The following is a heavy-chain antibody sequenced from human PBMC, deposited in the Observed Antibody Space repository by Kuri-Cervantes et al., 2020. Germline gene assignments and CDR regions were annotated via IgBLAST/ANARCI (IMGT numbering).Heavy chain of an antibody. CDR2: IGTAGDT. D-gene: IGHD6-6*01. CDR3: ARGGDYSSSHDAFDI. Sequence: GESLKISCAASGFTFSSYDFHWVRQPTGKGLEWVSLIGTAGDTYYPDSVKGRFTISRENGKNSLYLQMNSLRAGDTAVYYCARGGDYSSSHDAFDIWGQGTKVTVSS. CDR1: GFTFSSYD. J-gene: IGHJ3*02. V-gene: IGHV3-13*01.